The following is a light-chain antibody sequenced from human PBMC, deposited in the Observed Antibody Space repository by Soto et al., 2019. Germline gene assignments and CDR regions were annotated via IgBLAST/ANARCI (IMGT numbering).Light chain of an antibody. CDR2: KIS. CDR1: QSLVHSDGNTY. V-gene: IGKV2-24*01. Sequence: DIVMTQTPLSSPVTLGQPASISCRSSQSLVHSDGNTYLSWLHQRPGQPPRLLIYKISKRFSGVQDRFSGSGAGTDCTLKITRVEAEEEGGYYCMKANHSPCAFGQGTKLEIK. CDR3: MKANHSPCA. J-gene: IGKJ1*01.